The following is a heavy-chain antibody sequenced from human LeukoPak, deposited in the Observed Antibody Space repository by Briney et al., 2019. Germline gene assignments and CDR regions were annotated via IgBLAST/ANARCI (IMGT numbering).Heavy chain of an antibody. CDR2: IRYDGSNK. V-gene: IGHV3-30*02. D-gene: IGHD5-24*01. CDR1: GFTFSSYG. J-gene: IGHJ4*02. Sequence: PGGSLRLSCAASGFTFSSYGMHWARQAPGKGLEWVAFIRYDGSNKYYADSVKGRFTISRDNSKNTLYLQMNSLRAEDTAVYYCAKDTTLGDGYNSWSFDYWGQGTLVTVSS. CDR3: AKDTTLGDGYNSWSFDY.